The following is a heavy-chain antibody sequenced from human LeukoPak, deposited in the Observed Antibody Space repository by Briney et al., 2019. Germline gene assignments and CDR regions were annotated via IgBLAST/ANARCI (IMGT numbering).Heavy chain of an antibody. Sequence: GGSLRLACAASGFTFSSYSMNWVRQAPGKGLEWVSSIDSSSSYIYYADSLKGRFTISRDNAKNSLYLQMNSLRAEDTAVYYCAREGGGYYPTPHDAFDIWGQGTMVTVSS. J-gene: IGHJ3*02. CDR2: IDSSSSYI. D-gene: IGHD3-3*01. CDR3: AREGGGYYPTPHDAFDI. CDR1: GFTFSSYS. V-gene: IGHV3-21*01.